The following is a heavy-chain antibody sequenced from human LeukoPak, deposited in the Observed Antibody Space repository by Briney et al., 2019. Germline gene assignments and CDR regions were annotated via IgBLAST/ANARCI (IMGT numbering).Heavy chain of an antibody. Sequence: ASVKVSCKASGYTFTGYYMHWVRQAPGQGLEWMGWINPNSGGTNYAQKFQGRVTMTRDTSISTAYMELSRLRSDDTAVYYCARDTRDYYDSSGYYGYYYYYGMDVWGQGTTVTVSS. D-gene: IGHD3-22*01. CDR3: ARDTRDYYDSSGYYGYYYYYGMDV. V-gene: IGHV1-2*02. CDR1: GYTFTGYY. J-gene: IGHJ6*02. CDR2: INPNSGGT.